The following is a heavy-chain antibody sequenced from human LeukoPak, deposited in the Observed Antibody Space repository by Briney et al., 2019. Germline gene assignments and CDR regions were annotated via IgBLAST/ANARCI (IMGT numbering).Heavy chain of an antibody. Sequence: GGSLRLSCVVSGFTFSNYAMSWVRQPPGKGLEWVSGISGGGGRTLYADSVRGRFTISRDNSKNTLYLQMNSLRADDTALYHCAKDSWRDQLPFSFDSWGRGTLVTVSS. V-gene: IGHV3-23*01. J-gene: IGHJ4*02. CDR2: ISGGGGRT. D-gene: IGHD1-1*01. CDR3: AKDSWRDQLPFSFDS. CDR1: GFTFSNYA.